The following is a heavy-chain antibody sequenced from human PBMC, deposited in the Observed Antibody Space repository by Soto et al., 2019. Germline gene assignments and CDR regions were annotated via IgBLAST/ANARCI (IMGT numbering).Heavy chain of an antibody. V-gene: IGHV3-21*01. CDR1: GFTFSSYS. D-gene: IGHD3-22*01. CDR3: AGARENYYDSSGLLFDY. CDR2: ISSSSSYI. J-gene: IGHJ4*02. Sequence: WSLRLSCAASGFTFSSYSMNWVRQAPGKGLEWVSSISSSSSYIYYADSVKGRFTISRDNAKNSLYLQMNSLRAEDTAVYYCAGARENYYDSSGLLFDYWGQGTLVTVSS.